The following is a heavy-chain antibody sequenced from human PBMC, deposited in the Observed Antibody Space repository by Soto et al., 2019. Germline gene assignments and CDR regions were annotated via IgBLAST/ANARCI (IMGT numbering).Heavy chain of an antibody. V-gene: IGHV3-30*03. J-gene: IGHJ6*02. D-gene: IGHD1-1*01. CDR2: ISYDGSNK. Sequence: PGGSLRLSCAASGFTFSSYGMHWVRQAPGKGLGWVAVISYDGSNKYYADSVKGRFTISRDNSKNTLYLQMNSLRAEDTAVYYCARDRLRYNWNDFPYYYYGMDVWGQGTTVTVSS. CDR3: ARDRLRYNWNDFPYYYYGMDV. CDR1: GFTFSSYG.